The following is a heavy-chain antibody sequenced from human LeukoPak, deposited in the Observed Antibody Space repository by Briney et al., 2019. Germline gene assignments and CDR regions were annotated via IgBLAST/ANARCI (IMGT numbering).Heavy chain of an antibody. Sequence: PGGSLRLSCAASGFTFSDHYMDWVRQAPGKGLEWVSTISGSGGSTYYADSVKGRFTISRDNSKNTLYLQMNSLRVEDTAVYYCAKGYVDYWGQGTLVTVSS. CDR2: ISGSGGST. J-gene: IGHJ4*02. CDR1: GFTFSDHY. V-gene: IGHV3-23*01. CDR3: AKGYVDY.